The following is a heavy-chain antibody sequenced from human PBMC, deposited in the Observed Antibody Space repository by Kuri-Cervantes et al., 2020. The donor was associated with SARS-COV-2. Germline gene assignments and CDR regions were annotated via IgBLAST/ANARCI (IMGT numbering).Heavy chain of an antibody. CDR2: IYHSGST. J-gene: IGHJ4*02. D-gene: IGHD4-11*01. Sequence: SETLSLICTVSGYSISSGYYWGWIRQPPGKGLEWIGNIYHSGSTYYNPSLKSRVTISVDTSKNQFSLKLSSVTAADTAVYYCATYDLQYGYYFDYWGQGTLVTVSS. CDR3: ATYDLQYGYYFDY. V-gene: IGHV4-38-2*02. CDR1: GYSISSGYY.